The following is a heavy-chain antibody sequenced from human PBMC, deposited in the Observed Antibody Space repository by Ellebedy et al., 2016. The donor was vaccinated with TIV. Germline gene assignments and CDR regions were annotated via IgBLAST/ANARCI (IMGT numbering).Heavy chain of an antibody. D-gene: IGHD5-18*01. CDR1: GYIFTSYD. Sequence: ASVKVSXXASGYIFTSYDINWVRQATGQGLEWMGWMNPNSGNTGYAQKFQGRVTMTRNTSISTAYMELSSLRSEDTAVYYCARGIQLWDDAFDIWGQGTMVTVSS. CDR2: MNPNSGNT. J-gene: IGHJ3*02. CDR3: ARGIQLWDDAFDI. V-gene: IGHV1-8*01.